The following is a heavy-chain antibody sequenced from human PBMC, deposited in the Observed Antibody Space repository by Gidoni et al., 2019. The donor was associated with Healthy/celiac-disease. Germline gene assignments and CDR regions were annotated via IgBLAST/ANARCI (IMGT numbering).Heavy chain of an antibody. J-gene: IGHJ4*02. V-gene: IGHV3-7*03. CDR2: IKQDGSEK. D-gene: IGHD6-13*01. CDR1: GFTFSSYW. Sequence: EVQLVESGGGLVQPGGSLILSCAASGFTFSSYWMSWVRQAPGKGLEWVANIKQDGSEKYYVDSVKGRFTISRDNAKNSLYLQMNSLRAEDTAVYYCARVRGYSSSWGFDYWGQGTLVTVSS. CDR3: ARVRGYSSSWGFDY.